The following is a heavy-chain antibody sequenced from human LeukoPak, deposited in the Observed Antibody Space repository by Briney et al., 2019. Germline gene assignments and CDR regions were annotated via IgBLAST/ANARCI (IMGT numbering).Heavy chain of an antibody. CDR2: IKEDGSED. J-gene: IGHJ4*02. V-gene: IGHV3-7*01. D-gene: IGHD5-24*01. CDR1: GVTFSRAW. CDR3: ARDADGYED. Sequence: PGGSLRLSCAASGVTFSRAWMSWVRQAPGKGLEWVANIKEDGSEDYYADSVKGRFAISKDNAKNSLYLQMNNLRAEDTAMCYCARDADGYEDWGQGTLVIVSS.